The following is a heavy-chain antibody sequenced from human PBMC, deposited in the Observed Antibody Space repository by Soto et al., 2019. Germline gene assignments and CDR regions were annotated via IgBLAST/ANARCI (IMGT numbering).Heavy chain of an antibody. CDR3: ARAPLYNWNDWRPKGIDY. CDR2: ISSSSSTI. J-gene: IGHJ4*02. CDR1: GFTFSSYS. V-gene: IGHV3-48*01. Sequence: EVQLVESGGGLVQPGGSLRLSCAASGFTFSSYSMNWVRQAPGKGLEWVSYISSSSSTIYYADSVKGRFTISRDNAKNSLYLQMNSLRAEDTAVYYCARAPLYNWNDWRPKGIDYWGQGTLVTVSS. D-gene: IGHD1-1*01.